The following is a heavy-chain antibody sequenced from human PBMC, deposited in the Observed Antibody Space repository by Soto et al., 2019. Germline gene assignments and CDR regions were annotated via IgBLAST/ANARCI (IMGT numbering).Heavy chain of an antibody. CDR2: INSDGSST. CDR1: GFTFSSYW. V-gene: IGHV3-74*01. CDR3: PREKGIYGMDV. D-gene: IGHD1-20*01. J-gene: IGHJ6*02. Sequence: GGSLRLSCAAPGFTFSSYWMHWVRQAPGKGLVWVSRINSDGSSTSYADSVKGRFTISRDNAKNTLYLQMNSLRAEDTAVYYCPREKGIYGMDVWGQGTTVTVSS.